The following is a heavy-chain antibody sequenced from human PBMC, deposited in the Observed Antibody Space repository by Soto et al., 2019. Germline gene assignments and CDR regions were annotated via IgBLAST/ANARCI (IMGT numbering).Heavy chain of an antibody. CDR3: ARQEASYDFWSGYMYNWFDP. Sequence: GESLKISCKGSGYSFTSYWIGWVRQMPGKGLEWMGIIYPGDSDTRYSPSFQGQVTISADKSISTAYLQWSGLKASDTAMYYCARQEASYDFWSGYMYNWFDPWGQGTLVTVSS. J-gene: IGHJ5*02. CDR1: GYSFTSYW. D-gene: IGHD3-3*01. V-gene: IGHV5-51*01. CDR2: IYPGDSDT.